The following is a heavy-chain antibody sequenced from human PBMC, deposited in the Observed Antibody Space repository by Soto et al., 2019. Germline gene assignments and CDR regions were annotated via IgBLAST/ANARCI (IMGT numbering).Heavy chain of an antibody. Sequence: DVQLVESGGGLVQPGGSLRLSCAASGFTFSTYWMHWVRQAPGKGLVWVSRISGDGRSISYADSVKGRFTISRDNAKDTLYLQMNSLRAEDTAVYYCAREGRVGGIDYWGQGTPVTVSS. CDR1: GFTFSTYW. V-gene: IGHV3-74*01. CDR2: ISGDGRSI. J-gene: IGHJ4*02. D-gene: IGHD6-19*01. CDR3: AREGRVGGIDY.